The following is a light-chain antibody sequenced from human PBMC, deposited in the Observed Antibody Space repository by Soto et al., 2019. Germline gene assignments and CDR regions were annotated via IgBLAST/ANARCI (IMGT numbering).Light chain of an antibody. CDR1: QSVSNNY. CDR2: GAS. CDR3: QENSRCRT. J-gene: IGKJ1*01. Sequence: EIVLTQSPGTLSLSPGERATLSCRASQSVSNNYLAWYQQKPGQAPRLLIYGASNRATGIPDRFSGSGSGTDFTLTISRLEPENVGEYDGQENSRCRTFGQRGTVDIK. V-gene: IGKV3-20*01.